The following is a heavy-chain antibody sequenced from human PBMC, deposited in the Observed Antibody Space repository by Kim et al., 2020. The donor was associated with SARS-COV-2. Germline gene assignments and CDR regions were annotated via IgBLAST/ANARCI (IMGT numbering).Heavy chain of an antibody. J-gene: IGHJ4*02. V-gene: IGHV4-59*08. D-gene: IGHD2-2*01. CDR3: VRLGCSATSCTTFDY. Sequence: PSLKSRVTISVDTAKNQVSLKLSFVTAADTAMYYCVRLGCSATSCTTFDYWGQGTLVTVSS.